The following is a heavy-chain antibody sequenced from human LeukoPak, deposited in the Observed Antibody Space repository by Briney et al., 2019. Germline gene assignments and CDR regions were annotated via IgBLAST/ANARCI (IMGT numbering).Heavy chain of an antibody. Sequence: PSETLSLTCTVSRGSISSSSYYWGWIRQPPGKGLEWIGSIYYSGSTYYNPSLKSRVTISVDTSKNQFSLKLSSVTAADTAVYYCARPNSSSRGQGTLVTVSS. J-gene: IGHJ4*02. CDR2: IYYSGST. CDR3: ARPNSSS. CDR1: RGSISSSSYY. D-gene: IGHD6-13*01. V-gene: IGHV4-39*01.